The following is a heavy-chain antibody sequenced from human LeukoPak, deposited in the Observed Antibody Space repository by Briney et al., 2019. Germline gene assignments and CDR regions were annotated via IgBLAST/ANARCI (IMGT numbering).Heavy chain of an antibody. J-gene: IGHJ4*02. CDR2: IIPIFGTA. V-gene: IGHV1-69*13. Sequence: SVKVSCKASGGTFSSYAISWVRQAPGQGLEWMGGIIPIFGTANYAQKFQGRVTITADESTSTAYMELSSLRSEDTAVYYCAKSYGDSLYYFDYWGQGTLVTVSS. CDR3: AKSYGDSLYYFDY. CDR1: GGTFSSYA. D-gene: IGHD4-17*01.